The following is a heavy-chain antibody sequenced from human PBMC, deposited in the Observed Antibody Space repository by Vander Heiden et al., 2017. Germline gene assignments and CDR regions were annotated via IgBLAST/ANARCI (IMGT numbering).Heavy chain of an antibody. D-gene: IGHD6-6*01. V-gene: IGHV3-7*01. J-gene: IGHJ4*02. CDR3: ARGIAARDY. Sequence: DVQLVASGGGLVQPGGSVRLSCAASGFTFSSYWVSWVRQAPGKGLEWVANIKQDGSEKYYVDSVKGRFTISRDNAKNSLYLQMNSLRAEDTAVYYCARGIAARDYWGQGTLVTVSS. CDR2: IKQDGSEK. CDR1: GFTFSSYW.